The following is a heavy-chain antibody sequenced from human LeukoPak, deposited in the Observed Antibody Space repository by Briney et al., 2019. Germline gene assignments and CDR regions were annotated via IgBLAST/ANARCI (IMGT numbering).Heavy chain of an antibody. CDR1: GFTFSSYG. J-gene: IGHJ4*02. D-gene: IGHD7-27*01. Sequence: SGGSLRLSCAASGFTFSSYGMHWVRQAPGKGLEWVAVIWYGGSNKYYADSVKGRFTISRDNSKNTLYLQMNSLRAEDTAVYYCAKDKSPTGEGKFDYWGQGTLVTVSS. V-gene: IGHV3-30*02. CDR2: IWYGGSNK. CDR3: AKDKSPTGEGKFDY.